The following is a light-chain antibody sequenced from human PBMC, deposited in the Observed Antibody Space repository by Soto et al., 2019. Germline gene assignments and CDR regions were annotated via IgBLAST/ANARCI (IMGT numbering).Light chain of an antibody. CDR3: TSYRSSSSTYV. Sequence: QSALSQPASVSGSPGQSITISRTGTSGDIGNYNYVSWYQHYPGKAPRLLIYEVYNRPSGVSNRFSGSKSGDTASLTISGLQAEDEGDYYCTSYRSSSSTYVFGTGTKLTVL. V-gene: IGLV2-14*01. CDR2: EVY. J-gene: IGLJ1*01. CDR1: SGDIGNYNY.